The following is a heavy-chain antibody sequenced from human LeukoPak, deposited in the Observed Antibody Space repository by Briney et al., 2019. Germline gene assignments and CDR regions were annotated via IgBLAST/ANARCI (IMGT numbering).Heavy chain of an antibody. V-gene: IGHV4-34*01. CDR3: ARHRFGTHRNAFDI. Sequence: SETLSLTCAVYGGSFSGYYWSWIRQPPGKGLEWIGEINHSGSTNYNPSLKSRVTISVDTSKNQFSLKLSSVTAADTAVYYCARHRFGTHRNAFDIWGQGTMVTVSS. J-gene: IGHJ3*02. CDR2: INHSGST. D-gene: IGHD3-16*01. CDR1: GGSFSGYY.